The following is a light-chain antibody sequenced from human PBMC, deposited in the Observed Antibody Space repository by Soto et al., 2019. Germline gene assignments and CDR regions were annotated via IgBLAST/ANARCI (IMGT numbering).Light chain of an antibody. Sequence: QSALTQPPSASGSPGQSVTISCTGTSRDVGGFHFVSWYQQHPGKAPKLKIYEVNRRPSGVPDRFSGSKSGNTASLTVSGLQAEDEADYFCTSYAGSNNLVFGGGTKVTVL. CDR3: TSYAGSNNLV. V-gene: IGLV2-8*01. CDR1: SRDVGGFHF. CDR2: EVN. J-gene: IGLJ2*01.